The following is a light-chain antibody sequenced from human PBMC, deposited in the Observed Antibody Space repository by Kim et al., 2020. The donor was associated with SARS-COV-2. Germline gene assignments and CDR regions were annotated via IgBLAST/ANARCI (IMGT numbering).Light chain of an antibody. CDR3: SSFASSNTIL. J-gene: IGLJ2*01. Sequence: GQSITISCTGTSSDVGGYNYVSWYQQHPGKAPKFLIFDVTSRPSGVSSRFSGSKSGNTASLTISGLQAEDEADYYCSSFASSNTILFGGGTQLTVL. V-gene: IGLV2-14*03. CDR1: SSDVGGYNY. CDR2: DVT.